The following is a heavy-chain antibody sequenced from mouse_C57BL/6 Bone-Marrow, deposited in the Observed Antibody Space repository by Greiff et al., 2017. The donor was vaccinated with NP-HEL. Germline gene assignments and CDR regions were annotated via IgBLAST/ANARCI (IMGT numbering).Heavy chain of an antibody. Sequence: EVQLVESGPGLVKPSQSLSLTCSVTGYSITSGYYWNWIRQFPGNKLEWMGYISYDGSNNYNPSLKNRISITRDTSKNQFFLKLNSVTTEDTATYYCAPYYDYDGYAMDYWGQGTSVTVSS. CDR3: APYYDYDGYAMDY. CDR2: ISYDGSN. D-gene: IGHD2-4*01. CDR1: GYSITSGYY. V-gene: IGHV3-6*01. J-gene: IGHJ4*01.